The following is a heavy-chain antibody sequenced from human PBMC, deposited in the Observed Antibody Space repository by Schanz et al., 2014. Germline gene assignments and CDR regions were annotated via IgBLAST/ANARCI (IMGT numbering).Heavy chain of an antibody. V-gene: IGHV1-69*04. CDR2: IIPPLRQT. J-gene: IGHJ4*02. CDR3: ARIIDGDYLY. Sequence: QVRLVQSGAEVKKPGSSVKVSCKSSGATFNSYAFGWVRQAPGQGFEWVGSIIPPLRQTRYAQQFEERVIMTADTSTTTVYMDLASLTSDDTAVYFCARIIDGDYLYWGQGTLVTVSS. D-gene: IGHD4-17*01. CDR1: GATFNSYA.